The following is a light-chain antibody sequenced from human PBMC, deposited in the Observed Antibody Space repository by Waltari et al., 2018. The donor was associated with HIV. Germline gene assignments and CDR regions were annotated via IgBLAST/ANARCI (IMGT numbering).Light chain of an antibody. Sequence: DIQMTQSPSTLSASVGDRVTIPCRASQSINNWLAWYQQKPGKAPKLLIYKASTLESGVPSRFSGSGSGTEFTLTISSLQPDDFATYYCQQYNSYPLYTFGQGTKLEIK. CDR2: KAS. J-gene: IGKJ2*01. V-gene: IGKV1-5*03. CDR1: QSINNW. CDR3: QQYNSYPLYT.